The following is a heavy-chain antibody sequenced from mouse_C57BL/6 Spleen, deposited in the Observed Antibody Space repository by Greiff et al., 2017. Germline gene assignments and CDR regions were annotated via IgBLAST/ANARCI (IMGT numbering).Heavy chain of an antibody. CDR2: IYPRSGNT. CDR3: ARDITTVVAHFDY. Sequence: LVESGAELARPGASVKLSCKASGYTFTSYGISWVKQRTGQGLEWIGEIYPRSGNTYYNEKFKGKATLTADKSSSTAYMELRSLTSEDSAVYFCARDITTVVAHFDYWGQGTTLTVSS. V-gene: IGHV1-81*01. J-gene: IGHJ2*01. D-gene: IGHD1-1*01. CDR1: GYTFTSYG.